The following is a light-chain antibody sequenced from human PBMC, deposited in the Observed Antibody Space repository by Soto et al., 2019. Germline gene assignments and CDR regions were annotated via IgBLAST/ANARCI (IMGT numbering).Light chain of an antibody. J-gene: IGKJ1*01. CDR3: QQYDSSPVT. V-gene: IGKV3-20*01. Sequence: EIVMTQSPATLSVSPGERATLSCRASQSVSSGFLAWYQQKPGQAPSLLIYGASSRATGIPDRFSGSGSGTDFTLTISRLEPEDFAVYYCQQYDSSPVTFGQGTKVEIK. CDR2: GAS. CDR1: QSVSSGF.